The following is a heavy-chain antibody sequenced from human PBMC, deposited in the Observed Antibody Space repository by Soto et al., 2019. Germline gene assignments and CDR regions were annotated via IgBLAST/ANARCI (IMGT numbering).Heavy chain of an antibody. Sequence: GGSLRLSCAASGFTFSRYWMHWVRQAPGKGLVWVSRINSDGSSTFSADSVKGRFTISRDNAKNTLYLQMNSLRAEDTAVYYCAREGVGYSYGNFDYWGQGTLVTVSS. CDR3: AREGVGYSYGNFDY. D-gene: IGHD5-18*01. V-gene: IGHV3-74*01. CDR1: GFTFSRYW. J-gene: IGHJ4*02. CDR2: INSDGSST.